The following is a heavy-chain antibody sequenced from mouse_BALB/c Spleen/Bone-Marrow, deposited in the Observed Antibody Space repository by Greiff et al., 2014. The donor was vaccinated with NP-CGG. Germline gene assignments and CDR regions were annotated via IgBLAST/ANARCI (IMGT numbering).Heavy chain of an antibody. J-gene: IGHJ3*01. V-gene: IGHV1-67*01. CDR2: ISTYSGNT. Sequence: VQLQQSGPELVRPGVSVKISCKGSGYTSTDYAMHWVKQSHAKSLEWIGVISTYSGNTNYNQKFKGKATMTVDKSSSTAYMELARLTSEDSAIYYCARSGCGYDWFAYWGQGTLVTVSA. D-gene: IGHD2-2*01. CDR3: ARSGCGYDWFAY. CDR1: GYTSTDYA.